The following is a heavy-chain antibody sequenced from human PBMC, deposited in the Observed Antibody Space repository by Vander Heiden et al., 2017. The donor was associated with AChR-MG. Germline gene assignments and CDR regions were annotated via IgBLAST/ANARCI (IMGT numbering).Heavy chain of an antibody. D-gene: IGHD4-17*01. CDR1: GFTLDDYG. CDR3: ARGKGPYGDFYYYYYYGMDV. V-gene: IGHV3-20*01. Sequence: EVQLVESGGGVVRPGGSLRLSCAAPGFTLDDYGLPWVRQAPGKGLEWVSGINWNGGSTGYADSVKGRFTISRDNAKNSLYLQMNSLRAEDTALYHCARGKGPYGDFYYYYYYGMDVWGQGTTVTVSS. CDR2: INWNGGST. J-gene: IGHJ6*02.